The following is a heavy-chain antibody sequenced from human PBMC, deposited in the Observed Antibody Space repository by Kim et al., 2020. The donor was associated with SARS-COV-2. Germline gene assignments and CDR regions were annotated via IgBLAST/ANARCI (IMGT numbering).Heavy chain of an antibody. D-gene: IGHD6-13*01. Sequence: GGSLRLSCAASGFIFNNYAMTWVRQAPGKGLEWVSRITGSGGGTNYADSVKGRFTISRDNSKNTVHLQMNNVRAEDTAVYYCAKSLAAVGHNNFDYWGQGTLVAFFS. V-gene: IGHV3-23*01. CDR1: GFIFNNYA. J-gene: IGHJ4*02. CDR3: AKSLAAVGHNNFDY. CDR2: ITGSGGGT.